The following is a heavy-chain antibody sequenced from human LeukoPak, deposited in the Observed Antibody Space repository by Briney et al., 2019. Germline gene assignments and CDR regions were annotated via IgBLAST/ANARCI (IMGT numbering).Heavy chain of an antibody. CDR3: ARDMTTVTTGDY. D-gene: IGHD4-17*01. CDR2: IYSGGST. J-gene: IGHJ4*02. Sequence: LSGGSLRLSCAASGFTVSSNYMSWVRQAPGKGLEWVSVIYSGGSTYYADSVKGRFTISRDNSKNTLYLQLNSLRAEDTAVYYCARDMTTVTTGDYWGQGTLVTVSS. CDR1: GFTVSSNY. V-gene: IGHV3-66*01.